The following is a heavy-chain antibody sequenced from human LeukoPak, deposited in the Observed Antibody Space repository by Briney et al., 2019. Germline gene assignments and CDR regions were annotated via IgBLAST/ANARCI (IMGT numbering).Heavy chain of an antibody. D-gene: IGHD2-2*01. CDR2: ISSSSSYI. J-gene: IGHJ6*03. CDR3: ARGSSTSHYYYMDV. V-gene: IGHV3-21*01. CDR1: GFTFSSYS. Sequence: PGGSLRLSCAASGFTFSSYSMKWVRQAPGKGLEWVSSISSSSSYIYHADSVKGRFAISRDNAKNSLYLQMNSLRAEDTAVYYCARGSSTSHYYYMDVWGKGTTVNGSS.